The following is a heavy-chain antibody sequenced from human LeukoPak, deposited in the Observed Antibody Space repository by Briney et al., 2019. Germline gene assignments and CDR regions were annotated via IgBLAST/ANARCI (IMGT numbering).Heavy chain of an antibody. CDR1: GFTFSSYW. Sequence: PAGSLRLSCAASGFTFSSYWMHWVRQAPGVGLVWVSRTNTDGRTTSYADSVKGRFTISRDNAKNMLYLQMNSLRAEDTAVYYCARIEDRGAAFDSWGQGTLVTVSS. V-gene: IGHV3-74*01. J-gene: IGHJ4*02. CDR2: TNTDGRTT. CDR3: ARIEDRGAAFDS. D-gene: IGHD3-22*01.